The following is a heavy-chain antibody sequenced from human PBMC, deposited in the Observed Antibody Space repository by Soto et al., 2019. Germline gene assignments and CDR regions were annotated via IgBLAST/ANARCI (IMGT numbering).Heavy chain of an antibody. J-gene: IGHJ6*02. CDR2: INPTGTYT. CDR3: ARGHHSMDV. CDR1: GFTFSDHY. V-gene: IGHV3-11*06. Sequence: LRLSCAASGFTFSDHYMTWIRQAPGKGLEWISYINPTGTYTHYADSVKGRFSVSRDNADNSLYLQMNSLRPEDTAIYYCARGHHSMDVWGQGATVTVSS.